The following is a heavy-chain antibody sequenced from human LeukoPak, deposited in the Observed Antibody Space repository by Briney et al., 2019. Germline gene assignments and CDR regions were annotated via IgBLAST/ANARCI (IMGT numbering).Heavy chain of an antibody. V-gene: IGHV4-59*08. CDR3: ARHEFASPFDS. CDR1: GASISDYY. CDR2: IFYTGDS. Sequence: SETLSLTCIVSGASISDYYWSWIRQPAGKGLEWIGYIFYTGDSNYNPSLKSRVAISLDASTNQISLKLRSVTAADTAVYYCARHEFASPFDSWGQGTLVTVSS. J-gene: IGHJ4*02. D-gene: IGHD2-21*01.